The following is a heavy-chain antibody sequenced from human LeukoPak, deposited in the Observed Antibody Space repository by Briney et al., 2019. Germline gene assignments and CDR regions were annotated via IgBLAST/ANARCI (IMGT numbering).Heavy chain of an antibody. CDR2: IKQDGSEK. CDR1: GFTFRTYA. D-gene: IGHD6-25*01. V-gene: IGHV3-7*01. CDR3: ARAAHNYYYYYMDV. Sequence: GGSLRLSCAASGFTFRTYAMNWVRQAPGKGLEWVANIKQDGSEKYYVDSVKGRFTISRDNAKNSLYLQMNSLRAEDTAVYYCARAAHNYYYYYMDVWGKGTTVTVSS. J-gene: IGHJ6*03.